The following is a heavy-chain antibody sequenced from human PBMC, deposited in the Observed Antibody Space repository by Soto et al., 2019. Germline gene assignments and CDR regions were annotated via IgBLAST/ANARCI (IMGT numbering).Heavy chain of an antibody. CDR2: ISYDGSNK. CDR3: AREYYDSSGYLDY. D-gene: IGHD3-22*01. V-gene: IGHV3-30-3*01. CDR1: GFTFSSYA. J-gene: IGHJ4*02. Sequence: QVQLVESGGGVVQPGRSLRLSCAASGFTFSSYAMHWVRQAPGKGLEWVAVISYDGSNKYYADSVKGQFTISRDNSKNTLYLQMNSLRAEDTAVYYCAREYYDSSGYLDYWGQGTLVTVSS.